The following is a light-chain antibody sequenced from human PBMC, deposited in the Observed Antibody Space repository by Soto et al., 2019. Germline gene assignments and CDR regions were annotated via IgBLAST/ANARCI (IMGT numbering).Light chain of an antibody. V-gene: IGKV1-39*01. Sequence: DIQMTQSPSSVSASVGDRVTITCRASQSISSYLNWYQERPGKAPKVLIHAASSLESWVPSRFSGSGSGTDFTLTISSLQLEDFAIYYCQQGYSIPWTFGQGTKVEIK. J-gene: IGKJ1*01. CDR3: QQGYSIPWT. CDR1: QSISSY. CDR2: AAS.